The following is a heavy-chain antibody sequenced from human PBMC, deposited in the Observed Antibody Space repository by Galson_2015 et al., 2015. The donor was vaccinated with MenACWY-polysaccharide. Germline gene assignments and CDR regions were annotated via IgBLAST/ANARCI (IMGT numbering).Heavy chain of an antibody. CDR1: GYTFTTIA. D-gene: IGHD3-10*01. V-gene: IGHV1-8*01. Sequence: SVKVSCKGSGYTFTTIAINWVRQAPGQGLEWMAWMSPTSGNTGSAQKFQGRVTMTWNTSISTAYMELRSLRSDDTAVYYCARENVLLWSTRWFDPWGQGTLVTVSS. J-gene: IGHJ5*02. CDR3: ARENVLLWSTRWFDP. CDR2: MSPTSGNT.